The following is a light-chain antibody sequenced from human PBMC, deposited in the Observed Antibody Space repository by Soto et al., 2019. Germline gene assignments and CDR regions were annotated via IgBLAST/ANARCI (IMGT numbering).Light chain of an antibody. CDR2: GAS. Sequence: EIVMTQSPATLSVSPGERATLHCRASQSVSSNLGWYQHKPGQAPRLLIYGASTRATGIPARFSGSGSGTDFTLTISGLQSEDFAVYYCQHRDNWSYIFGQGTKLEIK. CDR1: QSVSSN. CDR3: QHRDNWSYI. J-gene: IGKJ2*01. V-gene: IGKV3-15*01.